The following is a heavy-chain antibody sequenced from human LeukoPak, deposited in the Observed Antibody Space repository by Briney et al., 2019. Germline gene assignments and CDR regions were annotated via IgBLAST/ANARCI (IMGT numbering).Heavy chain of an antibody. CDR2: ISWNSGSI. CDR1: GFTFDDYA. J-gene: IGHJ3*02. V-gene: IGHV3-9*03. D-gene: IGHD6-13*01. Sequence: PGRSLRLSCAASGFTFDDYAMHWARQAPGKGLEWSSGISWNSGSIGYADSVKGRFTISRDNAKNSLYLQMNSLRAEDMALYYCAKGWEQQLYDAFDIWGQGTMVTVSS. CDR3: AKGWEQQLYDAFDI.